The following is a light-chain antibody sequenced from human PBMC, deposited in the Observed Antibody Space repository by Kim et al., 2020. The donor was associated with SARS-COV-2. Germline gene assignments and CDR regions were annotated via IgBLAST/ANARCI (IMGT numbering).Light chain of an antibody. Sequence: GQSITTSRTGTSSHVGGYNYVSWYQQHPGKAPKLMIYDVSKRPSGVSNRFSGSKSGNTASLTISGLQAEDEADYYCSSYTSSSTVVFGGGTQLTVL. CDR2: DVS. CDR3: SSYTSSSTVV. J-gene: IGLJ2*01. V-gene: IGLV2-14*04. CDR1: SSHVGGYNY.